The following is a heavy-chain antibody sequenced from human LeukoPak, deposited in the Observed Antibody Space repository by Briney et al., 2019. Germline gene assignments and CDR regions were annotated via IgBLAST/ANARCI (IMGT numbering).Heavy chain of an antibody. V-gene: IGHV1-18*01. CDR3: ARAGAGWYVSRTFDI. D-gene: IGHD3-16*01. CDR1: GYTFTSYG. J-gene: IGHJ3*02. CDR2: ISAYNGNT. Sequence: ASVKVSLQAAGYTFTSYGINWVRQAPGQGLEWVGGISAYNGNTKYAQKLQGRVTMTTDTSTSRAYMELRSLRSDDTAVYYCARAGAGWYVSRTFDIWGQGTMVTVSS.